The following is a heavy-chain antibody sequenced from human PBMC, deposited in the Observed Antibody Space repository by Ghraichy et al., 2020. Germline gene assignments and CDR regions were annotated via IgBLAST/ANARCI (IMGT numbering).Heavy chain of an antibody. CDR1: GYTFSTFG. D-gene: IGHD3-22*01. J-gene: IGHJ4*02. Sequence: ASVKVSCKASGYTFSTFGISWVRQAPGQGLEWMGWISGHGDINYAQRLQGRVSMTTDTSTSTAYMELRSLTSDDTAVYYCARDPPYYYDSSGYYWRFDYWGQGTLVTVSS. V-gene: IGHV1-18*01. CDR2: ISGHGDI. CDR3: ARDPPYYYDSSGYYWRFDY.